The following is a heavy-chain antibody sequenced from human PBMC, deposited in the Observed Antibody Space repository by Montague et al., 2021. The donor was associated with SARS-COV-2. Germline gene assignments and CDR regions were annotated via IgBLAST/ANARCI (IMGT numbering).Heavy chain of an antibody. CDR1: GGSISSSSYY. J-gene: IGHJ6*02. V-gene: IGHV4-39*07. D-gene: IGHD2-2*02. Sequence: SETLSLTCTVSGGSISSSSYYWGWIRQAPGKGLEWIGSIYYSGSTYYNPSLKSRVTISVDTSKNQFSLKLSSVTAADTAVYYCARGPSRQPLLYPIGDYYYGMDVWGQGTTVTVSS. CDR3: ARGPSRQPLLYPIGDYYYGMDV. CDR2: IYYSGST.